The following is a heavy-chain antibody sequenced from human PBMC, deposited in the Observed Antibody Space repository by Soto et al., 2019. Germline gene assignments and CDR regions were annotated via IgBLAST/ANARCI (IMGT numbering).Heavy chain of an antibody. V-gene: IGHV3-7*01. J-gene: IGHJ3*02. CDR2: IKQDGSEK. Sequence: EVQLVESGGGLVQPGGSLRLSCAASGFTFSSYWMSWVRQAPGKGLEWVANIKQDGSEKYYVDSVKGRFTISRDNAKNSLYLQMNSLRAEEPAVYYCARGVVLEPDAFDIWGQGTMVTVSS. CDR3: ARGVVLEPDAFDI. CDR1: GFTFSSYW. D-gene: IGHD2-2*01.